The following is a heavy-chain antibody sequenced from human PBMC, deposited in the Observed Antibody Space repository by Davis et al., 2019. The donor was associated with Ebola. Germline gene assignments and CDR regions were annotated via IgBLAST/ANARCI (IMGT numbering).Heavy chain of an antibody. CDR3: ARGSLYVWFDP. Sequence: MPSEILSLTCAVYGGSFSGYYWSWIRQPPGKGLEWIGEINHSGSTNYNPSLKSRVTISVDTSKNQFSLKLSSVTAADTAVYYCARGSLYVWFDPWGQGTLVTVSS. D-gene: IGHD3-16*01. CDR1: GGSFSGYY. V-gene: IGHV4-34*01. CDR2: INHSGST. J-gene: IGHJ5*02.